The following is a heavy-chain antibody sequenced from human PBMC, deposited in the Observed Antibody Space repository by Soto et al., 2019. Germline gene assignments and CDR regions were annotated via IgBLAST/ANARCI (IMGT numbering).Heavy chain of an antibody. D-gene: IGHD6-13*01. Sequence: SETLSLSCTVSGASISSYFWSWIRQPPGKGLEWIGNIYYSGSTNYNPSLKSRVTISVDTSKNQFSLNLNSMTTADTAVYYCVRGWPYYYSGMDVWGQGTTDTGSS. CDR2: IYYSGST. J-gene: IGHJ6*02. CDR1: GASISSYF. CDR3: VRGWPYYYSGMDV. V-gene: IGHV4-59*01.